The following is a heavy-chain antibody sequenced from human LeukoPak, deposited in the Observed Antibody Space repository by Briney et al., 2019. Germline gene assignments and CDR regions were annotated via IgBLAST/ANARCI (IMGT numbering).Heavy chain of an antibody. Sequence: GGSLRLSCAASGFTFSSYAMSWVRQAPGKGLEWVSAISGSGGSTYYADSGKGRFTVSRDNSKNTLYLQMNSLRAEDTAVYYCAKVVGHYYGSGSYVDYWGQGTLVTVSS. D-gene: IGHD3-10*01. CDR2: ISGSGGST. V-gene: IGHV3-23*01. CDR3: AKVVGHYYGSGSYVDY. J-gene: IGHJ4*02. CDR1: GFTFSSYA.